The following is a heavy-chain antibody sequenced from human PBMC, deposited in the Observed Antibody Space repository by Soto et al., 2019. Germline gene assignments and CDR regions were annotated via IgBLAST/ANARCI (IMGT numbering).Heavy chain of an antibody. CDR3: ARSGIVVGPAGTGWWFDP. CDR1: GGTFSSYA. J-gene: IGHJ5*02. Sequence: QVQLVQSGAEVKKPGSSVKVSCKASGGTFSSYAISWVRQAPGQGLEWMGGIIPIFGTANYAQKFQGRITIPGDESTSTAYMELSSLRSEDTAVYCCARSGIVVGPAGTGWWFDPWGQGTLVTVS. CDR2: IIPIFGTA. V-gene: IGHV1-69*01. D-gene: IGHD2-2*01.